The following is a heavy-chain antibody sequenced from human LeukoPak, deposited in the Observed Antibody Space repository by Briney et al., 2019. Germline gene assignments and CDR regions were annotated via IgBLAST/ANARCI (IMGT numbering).Heavy chain of an antibody. CDR2: VWRDGSNK. D-gene: IGHD1-26*01. CDR3: ARHGSGRKYFDPLDY. CDR1: GFSFNEYA. Sequence: GGSLRLSCAAAGFSFNEYAMHWVRQAPGKGLEWVAVVWRDGSNKYYADSVKGRFTVSRDNPKNTLNLQMDSLRVEDTAVYYCARHGSGRKYFDPLDYWGQGTLVTVSS. J-gene: IGHJ4*02. V-gene: IGHV3-33*08.